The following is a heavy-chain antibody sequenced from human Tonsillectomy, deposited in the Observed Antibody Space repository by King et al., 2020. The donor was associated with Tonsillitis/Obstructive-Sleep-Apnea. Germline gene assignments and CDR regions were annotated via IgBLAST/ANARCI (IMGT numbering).Heavy chain of an antibody. Sequence: VQLVESGGGVVQPGRSLRLSCAASGFTFSSYAMHWVRQAPGKGLEWVAVISYGGTDKYYADSVKGRFTISRDNSKNTLYLPMNSLRAEDTAVYYCARDLPIVVFPVAIKGGFDYWGQGTLVTVSS. CDR1: GFTFSSYA. CDR3: ARDLPIVVFPVAIKGGFDY. V-gene: IGHV3-30*04. D-gene: IGHD2-2*02. J-gene: IGHJ4*02. CDR2: ISYGGTDK.